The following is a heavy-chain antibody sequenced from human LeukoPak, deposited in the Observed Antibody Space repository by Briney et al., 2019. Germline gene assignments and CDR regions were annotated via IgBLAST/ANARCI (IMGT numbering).Heavy chain of an antibody. CDR2: ISDSGGST. V-gene: IGHV3-64D*09. CDR3: VRGYSFGPYGMDV. CDR1: GCPFSSYA. J-gene: IGHJ6*02. D-gene: IGHD2-15*01. Sequence: TGGSLRLSCSASGCPFSSYAMHWVRQAPGKGLEYVSAISDSGGSTYYADSVKGRFTISRDDSKNTLYLQMSSLRAEDTAVYFCVRGYSFGPYGMDVWGQGTTVTVSS.